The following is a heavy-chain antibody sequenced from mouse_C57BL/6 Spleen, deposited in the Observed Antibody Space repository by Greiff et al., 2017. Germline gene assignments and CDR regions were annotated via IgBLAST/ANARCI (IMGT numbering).Heavy chain of an antibody. CDR2: IYPRSGNT. Sequence: VQGVESGAELARPGASVKLSCKASGYTFTSYGISWVKQRTGQGLEWIGEIYPRSGNTYYNEKFKGKATLTADKSSSTAYMELRSLTSEDSAVYFCARENYSNPFAYWGQGTLVTVSA. J-gene: IGHJ3*01. V-gene: IGHV1-81*01. CDR3: ARENYSNPFAY. D-gene: IGHD2-5*01. CDR1: GYTFTSYG.